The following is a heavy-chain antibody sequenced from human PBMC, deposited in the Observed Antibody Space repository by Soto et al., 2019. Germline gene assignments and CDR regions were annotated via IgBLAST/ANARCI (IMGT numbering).Heavy chain of an antibody. J-gene: IGHJ4*02. D-gene: IGHD3-3*01. CDR2: INHTGST. Sequence: LSLTCAVYGAPFSGYYWTWIRQPPGKGLEWIGEINHTGSTKYNPSLKSRVTISLDTSKNQFSLSLRSVTAADTAVYYCARGREIFGAVTPFEYWGQGTQVTVS. CDR3: ARGREIFGAVTPFEY. CDR1: GAPFSGYY. V-gene: IGHV4-34*01.